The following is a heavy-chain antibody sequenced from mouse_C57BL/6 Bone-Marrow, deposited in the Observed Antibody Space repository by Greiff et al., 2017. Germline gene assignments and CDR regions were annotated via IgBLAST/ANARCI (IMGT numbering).Heavy chain of an antibody. V-gene: IGHV5-9-1*02. CDR1: GFTFSSYA. J-gene: IGHJ1*03. CDR3: TIYGSSYDWYFDV. Sequence: EVKLMESGEGLVKPGGSLKLSCAASGFTFSSYAMSWVRQTPEKRLEWVAYISSGGDYIYYADTVNGRFTISRDNARNTLYLQMSSLKSEDTAMYYCTIYGSSYDWYFDVWGTGTTVTVSS. D-gene: IGHD1-1*01. CDR2: ISSGGDYI.